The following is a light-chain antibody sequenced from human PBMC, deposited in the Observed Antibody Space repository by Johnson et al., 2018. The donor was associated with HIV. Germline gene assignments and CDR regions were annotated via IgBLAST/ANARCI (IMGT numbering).Light chain of an antibody. CDR3: GTWDSSLSAGDV. V-gene: IGLV1-51*01. Sequence: QSVLTQPPSVSAAPGQKVTISCSGSSSNIGNNYVSWYQQLPGTAPKLLIYDNNNRSSRIPYRISGSKSGTSATLGITRLQTADEADYYCGTWDSSLSAGDVFGTGNKVTVL. CDR1: SSNIGNNY. CDR2: DNN. J-gene: IGLJ1*01.